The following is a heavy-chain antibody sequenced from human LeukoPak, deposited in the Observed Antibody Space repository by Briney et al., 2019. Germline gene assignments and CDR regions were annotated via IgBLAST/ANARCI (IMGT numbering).Heavy chain of an antibody. CDR1: GGSISSYY. V-gene: IGHV4-59*01. J-gene: IGHJ4*02. Sequence: SETLSLTCTVSGGSISSYYWSWIRQPPGKGLEWIGYIYYSGSTNYNPSLKSRVTISVDTSKNQFSLKLSSVTAADTAAYYCARGVPAAILDYWGQGTLVTVSS. D-gene: IGHD2-2*01. CDR2: IYYSGST. CDR3: ARGVPAAILDY.